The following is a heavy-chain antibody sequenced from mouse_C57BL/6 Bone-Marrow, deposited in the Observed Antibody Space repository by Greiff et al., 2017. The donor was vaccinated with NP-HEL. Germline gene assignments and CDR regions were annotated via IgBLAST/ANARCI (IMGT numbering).Heavy chain of an antibody. Sequence: VQLKQSGPVLVKPGASVKMSCKASGYTFTDYYMNWVKQSHGKSLEWIGVINPYNGGTSYNQKFKGKATLTVDKSSSTAYMELNSLTSEDSAVYYCAYGYQAWFAYWGQGTLVTVSA. D-gene: IGHD2-2*01. CDR2: INPYNGGT. J-gene: IGHJ3*01. CDR1: GYTFTDYY. V-gene: IGHV1-19*01. CDR3: AYGYQAWFAY.